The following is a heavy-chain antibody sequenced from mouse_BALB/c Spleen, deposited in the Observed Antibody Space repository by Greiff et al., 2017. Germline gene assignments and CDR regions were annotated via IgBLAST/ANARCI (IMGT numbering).Heavy chain of an antibody. Sequence: EVQGVESGGGLVKPGGSLKLSCAASGFTFSDYYMYWVRQTPEKRLEWVATISDGGSYTYYPDSVKGRFTISRDNAKNNLYLQMSSLKSEDTAMYYCARDGGNYVDYWGQGTTLTVSS. V-gene: IGHV5-4*02. CDR3: ARDGGNYVDY. CDR2: ISDGGSYT. CDR1: GFTFSDYY. J-gene: IGHJ2*01.